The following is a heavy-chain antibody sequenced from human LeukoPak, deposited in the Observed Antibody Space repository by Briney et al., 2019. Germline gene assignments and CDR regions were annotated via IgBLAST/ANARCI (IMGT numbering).Heavy chain of an antibody. Sequence: PGGSLRLSCAASGFTFSSYSMSWVRQAPGKGLGWVSSISSSSSYIYYADSVKGRFTISRDNAKNSLYLQMNSLRAEDTAVYYCARTYYDILTGYNPYFDYWGQGILVTVSS. V-gene: IGHV3-21*01. CDR2: ISSSSSYI. D-gene: IGHD3-9*01. J-gene: IGHJ4*02. CDR1: GFTFSSYS. CDR3: ARTYYDILTGYNPYFDY.